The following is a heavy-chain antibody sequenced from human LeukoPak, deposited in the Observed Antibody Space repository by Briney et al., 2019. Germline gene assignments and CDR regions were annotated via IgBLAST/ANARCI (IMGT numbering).Heavy chain of an antibody. J-gene: IGHJ4*02. CDR1: GFSLSTYW. Sequence: GGSLRLSCAASGFSLSTYWMSWVRQAPGKGLEWVANIKQDGSKTYYVDSVKGRFTISRGNAKNSLYLQMNSLRAEDTAVYYCARDAPYTPGGDCWGQGSLVTVSS. CDR2: IKQDGSKT. D-gene: IGHD2-2*02. CDR3: ARDAPYTPGGDC. V-gene: IGHV3-7*03.